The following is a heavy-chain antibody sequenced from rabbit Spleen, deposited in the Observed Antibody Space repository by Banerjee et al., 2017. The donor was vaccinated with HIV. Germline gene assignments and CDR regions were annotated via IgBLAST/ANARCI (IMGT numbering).Heavy chain of an antibody. CDR2: IDAGSSGFT. J-gene: IGHJ6*01. D-gene: IGHD6-1*01. V-gene: IGHV1S40*01. CDR3: ARDTASSFSSYGMDL. CDR1: GVSFSGDSY. Sequence: QSLEESGGDLVKPGASLTLTCIASGVSFSGDSYMCWVRQAPGKGLEWIACIDAGSSGFTYFANWAKGRFTISKTSSTTVTLQMTSLTVADTATYFCARDTASSFSSYGMDLWGPGTLVTV.